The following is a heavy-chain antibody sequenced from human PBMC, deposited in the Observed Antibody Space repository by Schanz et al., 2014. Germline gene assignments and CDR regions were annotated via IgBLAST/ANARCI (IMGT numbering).Heavy chain of an antibody. Sequence: EVQLVESGGGLVQPGGSLRLSCAASGFTFSSYWMHWVRQAPGKGLVWISRINSDGSSASYADSVKGRFTISRDNAKNTLYLQMNSVRAEDSAVYYCTRGSGSRRYGWYYDSWGQGTLVTVSS. CDR3: TRGSGSRRYGWYYDS. V-gene: IGHV3-74*01. CDR1: GFTFSSYW. CDR2: INSDGSSA. D-gene: IGHD3-10*01. J-gene: IGHJ4*02.